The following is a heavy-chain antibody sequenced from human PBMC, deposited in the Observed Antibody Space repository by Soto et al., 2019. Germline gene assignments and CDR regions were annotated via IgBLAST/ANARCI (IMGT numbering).Heavy chain of an antibody. CDR2: TSSDGATT. D-gene: IGHD3-3*01. Sequence: PGGSLRLSYATSGFTFSGYSMHWLRQAPGKGLEWVAVTSSDGATTYYADSVRGRFTVSRDNSKKTMFLQMNSLIPEHTAVYYCAREVVLTEWFFDNWGQGILVIVSS. J-gene: IGHJ4*02. CDR3: AREVVLTEWFFDN. CDR1: GFTFSGYS. V-gene: IGHV3-30*04.